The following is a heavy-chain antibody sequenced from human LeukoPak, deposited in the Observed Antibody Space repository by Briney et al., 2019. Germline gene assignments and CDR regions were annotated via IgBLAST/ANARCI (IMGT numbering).Heavy chain of an antibody. V-gene: IGHV3-74*01. CDR1: GFTFSSYW. J-gene: IGHJ6*02. CDR3: TRDHGLDV. Sequence: GGSLRLSCAASGFTFSSYWMSWVRQAPGKGLMWVSQINSDGSATSCADPVKGRCTISRDNAKNVLYLEMNSLRVEDTAVYFCTRDHGLDVWGQGTSVTVSS. CDR2: INSDGSAT.